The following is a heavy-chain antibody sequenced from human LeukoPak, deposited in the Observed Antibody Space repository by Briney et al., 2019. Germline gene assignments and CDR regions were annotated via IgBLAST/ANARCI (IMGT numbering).Heavy chain of an antibody. CDR3: ARAFASSGLRFYYLNY. D-gene: IGHD3-22*01. CDR1: GFTFSSYG. V-gene: IGHV3-33*03. J-gene: IGHJ4*02. CDR2: ILSDGSKE. Sequence: GGSLRLSCAASGFTFSSYGMHWVRQAPGKGLEWVAVILSDGSKEFYADSLKGRFTISRDNAKSSLYLQMNSLRADDSAVYYCARAFASSGLRFYYLNYWGQGTLVTVSS.